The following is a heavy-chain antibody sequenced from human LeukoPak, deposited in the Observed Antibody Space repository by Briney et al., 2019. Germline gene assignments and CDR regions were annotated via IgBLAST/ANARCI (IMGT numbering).Heavy chain of an antibody. J-gene: IGHJ4*02. CDR2: IYHSGST. Sequence: SETLSLTCTVSGYSISSGYYWGWIRQPPGKGLEWIGSIYHSGSTYYNPSLKSRVTISVDTSKNQFSLKLRSVTAADTAVYYCARDSYDDSGYYSSFEYWGQGTLVTVSS. D-gene: IGHD3-22*01. CDR1: GYSISSGYY. V-gene: IGHV4-38-2*02. CDR3: ARDSYDDSGYYSSFEY.